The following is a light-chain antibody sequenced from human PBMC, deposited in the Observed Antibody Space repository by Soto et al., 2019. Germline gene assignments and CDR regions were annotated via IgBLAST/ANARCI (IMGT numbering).Light chain of an antibody. V-gene: IGKV3D-15*01. CDR2: GIS. J-gene: IGKJ4*01. CDR3: QPYNNWPLT. Sequence: EIVLTQSPAILSLSPGERATLSCRASQSVGRSYLAWYQQKPGQAPRLLISGISKRATGIPDRFSGGGSGTEFTLTIGSLQSEDFAVYYCQPYNNWPLTFGGGTKVDIK. CDR1: QSVGRSY.